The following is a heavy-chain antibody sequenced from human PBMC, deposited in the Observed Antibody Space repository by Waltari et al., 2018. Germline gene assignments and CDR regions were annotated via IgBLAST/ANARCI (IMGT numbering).Heavy chain of an antibody. J-gene: IGHJ3*02. Sequence: QVQLQESGPGLVKPSQTLSLTCTVSGGSISSGDYYWSWIRQPPGKGLEWIGYIYYSGSTYYNPSLKSRVTISVDTSKNQFSLKLSSVTAADTAVYYCARVRLDYYDSSGYYPSAFDIWGQGTMVTVSS. D-gene: IGHD3-22*01. CDR1: GGSISSGDYY. CDR3: ARVRLDYYDSSGYYPSAFDI. V-gene: IGHV4-30-4*08. CDR2: IYYSGST.